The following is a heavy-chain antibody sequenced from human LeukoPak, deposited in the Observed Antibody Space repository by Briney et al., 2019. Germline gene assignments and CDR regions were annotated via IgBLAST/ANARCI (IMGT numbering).Heavy chain of an antibody. D-gene: IGHD3-3*01. CDR1: GYTFTSYY. CDR2: INPSGGST. CDR3: ARGGFLEWLLYRFDYYYYMDV. V-gene: IGHV1-46*01. Sequence: GASVKVSCKASGYTFTSYYMHWVRQAPGQGLEWMGIINPSGGSTSYAQKFQGRVTMTRDMSTSTVYMELSSLRSEDTAVYYCARGGFLEWLLYRFDYYYYMDVWGKGTTVTVSS. J-gene: IGHJ6*03.